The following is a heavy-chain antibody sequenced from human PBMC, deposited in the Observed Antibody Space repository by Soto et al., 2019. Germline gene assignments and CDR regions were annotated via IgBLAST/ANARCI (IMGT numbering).Heavy chain of an antibody. J-gene: IGHJ5*02. CDR2: MNPNSGNT. CDR3: ARAPRIVGATRRWFDP. V-gene: IGHV1-8*01. Sequence: QVQLVQSGAEVKKPGASVKVSCKASGYTFTSYDINWVRQATGQGLEWMGWMNPNSGNTGYAQKFQGRVTMTRNTSISTAYMELSSLRSEDTAGYYCARAPRIVGATRRWFDPWGQGTLVTVSS. CDR1: GYTFTSYD. D-gene: IGHD1-26*01.